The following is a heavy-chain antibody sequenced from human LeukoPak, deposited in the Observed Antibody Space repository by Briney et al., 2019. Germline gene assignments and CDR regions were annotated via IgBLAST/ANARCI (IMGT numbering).Heavy chain of an antibody. CDR3: VTGRGSGTNLYYYYGMDL. CDR2: INPSGHVT. CDR1: GYSFTNYY. J-gene: IGHJ6*02. D-gene: IGHD3-10*01. Sequence: ASVKVSCKASGYSFTNYYMHWVRQDPGQGLEWMGIINPSGHVTSYAQKFQGRVTMSRDTSTSTVNMELSSLTSEDTAVYYCVTGRGSGTNLYYYYGMDLWGQGTTVTVSS. V-gene: IGHV1-46*01.